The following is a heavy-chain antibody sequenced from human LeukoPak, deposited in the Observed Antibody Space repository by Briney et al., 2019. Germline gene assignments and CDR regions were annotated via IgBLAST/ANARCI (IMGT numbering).Heavy chain of an antibody. D-gene: IGHD1-26*01. CDR1: RFPLRHYS. J-gene: IGHJ6*03. V-gene: IGHV3-21*01. CDR3: AKDHGWELDGSGEYYFYYCMDV. CDR2: IGSTLGHI. Sequence: GGSLRLSCAGSRFPLRHYSMNWVREAPGRALEWVSYIGSTLGHIYYADSVKGRFTNSRDNAEDSLYLQMDSLRAEETVVYYCAKDHGWELDGSGEYYFYYCMDVWGKGTTVTIPS.